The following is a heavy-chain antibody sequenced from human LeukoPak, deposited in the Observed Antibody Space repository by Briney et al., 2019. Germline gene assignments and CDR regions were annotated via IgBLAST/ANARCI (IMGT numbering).Heavy chain of an antibody. Sequence: GGSLRLSCAASGFTFSSYAMNWVRQAPGKGLEWVSLIYSGGTTYYADSVKGRFTISRDNSKNTLYLQMNSLRAEDTAVYYCARGGGDYVNYWGQGTLVTVSS. CDR3: ARGGGDYVNY. V-gene: IGHV3-66*01. CDR2: IYSGGTT. D-gene: IGHD3-16*01. CDR1: GFTFSSYA. J-gene: IGHJ4*02.